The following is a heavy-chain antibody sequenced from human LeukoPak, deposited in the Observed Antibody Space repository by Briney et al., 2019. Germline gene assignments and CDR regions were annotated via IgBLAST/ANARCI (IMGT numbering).Heavy chain of an antibody. J-gene: IGHJ4*02. V-gene: IGHV4-59*08. Sequence: SETLSLTCTVSGGSISSYYWSWIRQPPGKGLEWIGYIYYSGSTNYNPSLKSRVTISVDTSKNQFSLKLSSVTAADTAVYYCARLRKTEFDYWGQGTLVTVSS. CDR3: ARLRKTEFDY. CDR1: GGSISSYY. CDR2: IYYSGST. D-gene: IGHD1-14*01.